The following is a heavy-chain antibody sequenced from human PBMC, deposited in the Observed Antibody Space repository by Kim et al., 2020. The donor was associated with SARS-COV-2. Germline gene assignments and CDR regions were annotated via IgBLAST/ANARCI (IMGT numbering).Heavy chain of an antibody. V-gene: IGHV1-46*03. J-gene: IGHJ5*02. D-gene: IGHD6-19*01. CDR3: ARSAVAGRGNWFDP. Sequence: EQKFQGRVTRTRDTSTSTVYMELSSLRSEDTAVYYCARSAVAGRGNWFDPWGQGTLVTVSS.